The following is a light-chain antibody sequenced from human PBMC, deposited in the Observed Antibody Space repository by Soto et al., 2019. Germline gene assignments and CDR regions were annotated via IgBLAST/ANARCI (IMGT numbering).Light chain of an antibody. J-gene: IGKJ1*01. Sequence: DIQMTQSPSPLSGSVAYRAATTCRASQTISSWLAWYQQKPGKAPKLLIYKASTLKSGVPSRFSGSGSGTEFTLTISSLQPDDFATYYCQHYNSYSEAFGQGTKVDIK. CDR2: KAS. V-gene: IGKV1-5*03. CDR3: QHYNSYSEA. CDR1: QTISSW.